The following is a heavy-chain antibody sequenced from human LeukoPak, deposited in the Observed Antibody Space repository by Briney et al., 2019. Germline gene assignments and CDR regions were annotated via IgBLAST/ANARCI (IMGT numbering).Heavy chain of an antibody. CDR3: GKGGRDWSRPISCGIGV. D-gene: IGHD2-21*01. Sequence: PGRSLRLSCAASGITFSTYGMYWVRQAPGKGLEWVAVISHDGNNKYYADSVKGRFTISRDNSKNTLYLQMNSLRAEDTAVYYCGKGGRDWSRPISCGIGVWGPRAKGHVS. V-gene: IGHV3-30*18. CDR2: ISHDGNNK. J-gene: IGHJ6*01. CDR1: GITFSTYG.